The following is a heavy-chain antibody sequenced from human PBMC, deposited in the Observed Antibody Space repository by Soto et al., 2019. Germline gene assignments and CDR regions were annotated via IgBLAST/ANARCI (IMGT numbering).Heavy chain of an antibody. V-gene: IGHV1-2*02. CDR2: ISPNSGGT. D-gene: IGHD6-6*01. CDR1: GYTFTGYY. J-gene: IGHJ4*02. Sequence: ASVKVSCKASGYTFTGYYIHWVRQAPGQGPEWMGEISPNSGGTKYAQRFQGRVTMTRDTSITTVYMELSNLSPDDTPGYYCGKVRSGLVGVFYWAQGTLVTVSS. CDR3: GKVRSGLVGVFY.